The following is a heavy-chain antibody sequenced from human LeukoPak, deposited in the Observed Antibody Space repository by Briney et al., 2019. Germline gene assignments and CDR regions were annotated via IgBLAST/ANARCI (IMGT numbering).Heavy chain of an antibody. CDR3: AKTNGYYSD. J-gene: IGHJ4*02. V-gene: IGHV3-23*01. D-gene: IGHD3-22*01. CDR1: GFTFSNYG. CDR2: ISGSGGTT. Sequence: PGGSLRLFCAASGFTFSNYGMNWAREAPGEALEWVSCISGSGGTTYYADSVKGRFTISRDNSKNSLSLQVSSLRAEDTAVYYCAKTNGYYSDWGQGTLVTVSS.